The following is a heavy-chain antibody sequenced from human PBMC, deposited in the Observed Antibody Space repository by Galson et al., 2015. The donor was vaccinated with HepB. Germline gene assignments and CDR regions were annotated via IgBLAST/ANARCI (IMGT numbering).Heavy chain of an antibody. V-gene: IGHV6-1*01. CDR3: ARANNYYDSSGHLSPFDY. J-gene: IGHJ4*02. D-gene: IGHD3-22*01. CDR2: TYYRSKWYN. CDR1: GDSVSSNSAD. Sequence: CAISGDSVSSNSADWNWIRQSPSRGLEWLGRTYYRSKWYNDYAVSVKSRITINPDTSKNQFSLQLNSVTPEDTAVYYCARANNYYDSSGHLSPFDYWVQGTLFTVS.